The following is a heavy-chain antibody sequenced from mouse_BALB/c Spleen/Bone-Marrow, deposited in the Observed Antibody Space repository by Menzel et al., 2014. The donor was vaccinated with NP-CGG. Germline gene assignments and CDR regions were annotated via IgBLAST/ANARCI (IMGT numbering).Heavy chain of an antibody. J-gene: IGHJ2*01. CDR3: TRNYVSHYFDY. CDR1: GFNIXDTF. CDR2: IDPANDNS. V-gene: IGHV14-3*02. D-gene: IGHD1-1*01. Sequence: VQLQQSGAELVKPGASVKLSCAASGFNIXDTFIHWVKQRPEQGLEWIGSIDPANDNSKFDPKFQGKATLTADTSSNTAYLQLSSLTSEDTAVYFCTRNYVSHYFDYWGQGTTLTVSS.